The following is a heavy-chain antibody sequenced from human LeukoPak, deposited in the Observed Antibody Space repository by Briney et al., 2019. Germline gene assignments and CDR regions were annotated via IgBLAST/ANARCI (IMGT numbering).Heavy chain of an antibody. CDR1: GGSLSGYY. CDR2: INHSGST. CDR3: ARQWLVSPLFDY. D-gene: IGHD6-19*01. J-gene: IGHJ4*02. V-gene: IGHV4-34*01. Sequence: KSSETLSLTCAVYGGSLSGYYWSWIRQPPGKGLERIGEINHSGSTNYNPSLKSRVTISVDTSTNQLSLKLSSMTAADTAVYYCARQWLVSPLFDYWGQGTLVTVSS.